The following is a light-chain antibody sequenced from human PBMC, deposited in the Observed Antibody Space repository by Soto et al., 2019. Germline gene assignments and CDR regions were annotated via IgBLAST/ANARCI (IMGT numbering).Light chain of an antibody. CDR2: DVS. CDR3: SSYTSSSTPRYV. J-gene: IGLJ1*01. Sequence: QSALTQPASVSGSPGQSITISCTGTSSDVGGYNYVSWYQQHPGKAPKLLIYDVSNRPSGVSNRFSGSKSGNMASLSISGLQAEDEADYYCSSYTSSSTPRYVFGAGTKLTVL. V-gene: IGLV2-14*03. CDR1: SSDVGGYNY.